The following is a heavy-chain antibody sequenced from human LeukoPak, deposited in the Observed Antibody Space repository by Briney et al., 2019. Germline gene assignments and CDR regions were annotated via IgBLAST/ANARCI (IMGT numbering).Heavy chain of an antibody. D-gene: IGHD3-16*02. CDR1: GGSISSGGYS. CDR3: ARHIGGGIEDMDV. CDR2: IYHSGST. V-gene: IGHV4-30-2*01. Sequence: SQTLSLTCAVCGGSISSGGYSWSWIRQPPGKGLEWVGYIYHSGSTYYNPYLQSRVTISVDTSRNQFFLKMSSVTAADTAVYYCARHIGGGIEDMDVWGKGTKVTVSS. J-gene: IGHJ6*03.